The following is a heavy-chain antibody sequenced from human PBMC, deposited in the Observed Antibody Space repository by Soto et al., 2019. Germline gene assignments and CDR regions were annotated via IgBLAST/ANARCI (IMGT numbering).Heavy chain of an antibody. CDR2: MNPNSGNT. Sequence: QVQLVQSGAEVKKPGASVKVSCKASGYTFTSYDINWVRQATGQGLEWMGWMNPNSGNTGYAQKFHGRVTMTRNTSISTAYMELSSLRSEDTAVYYCARPIVVVVAAPEYYFDYWGQGTLVTVSS. D-gene: IGHD2-15*01. CDR3: ARPIVVVVAAPEYYFDY. CDR1: GYTFTSYD. J-gene: IGHJ4*02. V-gene: IGHV1-8*01.